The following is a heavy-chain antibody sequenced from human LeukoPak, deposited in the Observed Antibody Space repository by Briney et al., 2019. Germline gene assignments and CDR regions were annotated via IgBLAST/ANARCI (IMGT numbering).Heavy chain of an antibody. V-gene: IGHV4-39*02. J-gene: IGHJ3*02. CDR2: IFYSGST. D-gene: IGHD3-22*01. CDR3: ARDPTMIVAHAFDI. CDR1: GGSISSSSYY. Sequence: SETLSLTCTVSGGSISSSSYYWGWIRQPPGKGLEWIGSIFYSGSTYYNPSLQSRVTISVDTSKNQFSLKLTSVTATDTAVYYCARDPTMIVAHAFDIWGQGTMVTVSS.